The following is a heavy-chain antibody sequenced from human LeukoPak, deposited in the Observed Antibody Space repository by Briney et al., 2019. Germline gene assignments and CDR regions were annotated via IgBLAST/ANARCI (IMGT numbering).Heavy chain of an antibody. D-gene: IGHD1-26*01. CDR3: ARPAYRGSYYDAFDI. CDR1: GGSISSSSYY. Sequence: SETLSLTCTVSGGSISSSSYYWGWIRQPPGKGLEWVGSMYYSGSTYYNPSLKSRVTISVDTSKNKFSLNLNSVTAADTAVYYCARPAYRGSYYDAFDIWGQGTMVTVSS. J-gene: IGHJ3*02. CDR2: MYYSGST. V-gene: IGHV4-39*01.